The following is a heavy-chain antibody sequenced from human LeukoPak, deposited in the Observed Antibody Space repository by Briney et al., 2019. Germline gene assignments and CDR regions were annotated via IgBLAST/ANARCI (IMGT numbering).Heavy chain of an antibody. CDR2: IYSSGST. J-gene: IGHJ4*02. V-gene: IGHV4-59*01. D-gene: IGHD5-18*01. Sequence: SETLSLTCSVSGDSINGYYWSWIRQPPGKGLEWIGYIYSSGSTSYNPSLKSRVTISVDTSENQFSLKLRSVTAADTAKYYCARGYSFALYYFDYWGQGPLVTVSS. CDR3: ARGYSFALYYFDY. CDR1: GDSINGYY.